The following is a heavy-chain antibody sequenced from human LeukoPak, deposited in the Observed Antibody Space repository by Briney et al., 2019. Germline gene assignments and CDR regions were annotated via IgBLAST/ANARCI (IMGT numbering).Heavy chain of an antibody. CDR3: AKDMNRAVTADFDY. Sequence: GGSLRLSCAASGFTFDDYAMHWVRQAPGKGLEWVSGISWNSGSIGYADSVKGRFTISRDNAKNSLYLQMNSLRAEDTALYYCAKDMNRAVTADFDYWGQGTLVTVSS. CDR1: GFTFDDYA. V-gene: IGHV3-9*01. CDR2: ISWNSGSI. D-gene: IGHD2-21*02. J-gene: IGHJ4*02.